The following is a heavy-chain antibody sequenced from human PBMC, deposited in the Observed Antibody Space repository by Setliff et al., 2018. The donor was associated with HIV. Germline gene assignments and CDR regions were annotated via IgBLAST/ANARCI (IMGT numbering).Heavy chain of an antibody. V-gene: IGHV4-39*02. J-gene: IGHJ4*02. Sequence: SETLSLTCTVSGDSIRSNFNYWGWIRQPPGKGLEWLAIIYYSGSNYDNPSLESRVTILVDTSKNHFSLNLSSVTAADTAVYYCAISNFWSGYSTSPPDYFDYWGQGMLVTVSS. CDR3: AISNFWSGYSTSPPDYFDY. CDR1: GDSIRSNFNY. D-gene: IGHD3-3*01. CDR2: IYYSGSN.